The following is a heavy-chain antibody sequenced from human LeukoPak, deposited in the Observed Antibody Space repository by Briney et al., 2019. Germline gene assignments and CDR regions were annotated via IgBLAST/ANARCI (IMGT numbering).Heavy chain of an antibody. CDR2: IKSKTDGGTT. CDR1: GFTFCNAW. D-gene: IGHD3-22*01. J-gene: IGHJ4*02. Sequence: PGGSLRLSCAASGFTFCNAWMSWVRQAPGKGLEWVGRIKSKTDGGTTSYAAPVKGRFTTSRDDSKNTLYLQMNSLKTEDTAVYYCTTDPASYYDSSGYYAVSYWGQGTLVTVSS. CDR3: TTDPASYYDSSGYYAVSY. V-gene: IGHV3-15*01.